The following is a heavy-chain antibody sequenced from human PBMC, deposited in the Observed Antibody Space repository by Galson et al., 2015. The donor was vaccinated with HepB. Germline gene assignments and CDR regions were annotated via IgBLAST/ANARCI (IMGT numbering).Heavy chain of an antibody. D-gene: IGHD5-12*01. J-gene: IGHJ3*02. CDR3: ARGGEGRGYSGYAWPDDAFDI. CDR2: IYSGGST. Sequence: SLRLSCAASGFTVSSNYMSWVRQAPGKGLEWVSVIYSGGSTYYADSVKGRFTISRDNSKNTLYLQMNSLRAEDTAVYYCARGGEGRGYSGYAWPDDAFDIWGQGTMVTVSS. V-gene: IGHV3-66*01. CDR1: GFTVSSNY.